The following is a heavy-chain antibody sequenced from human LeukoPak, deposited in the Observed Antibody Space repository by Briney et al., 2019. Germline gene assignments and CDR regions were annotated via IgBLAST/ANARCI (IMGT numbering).Heavy chain of an antibody. J-gene: IGHJ3*02. CDR1: GGTFSSYA. D-gene: IGHD3-3*01. V-gene: IGHV1-69*01. Sequence: SVKVSCKASGGTFSSYAISWVRQAPGQGLEWVGGIIPIFGTANYAQKFQGRVTITADESTSTAYMELSSLRSEDTAVYYCARDYRQRITIFGVVIKKSNARGYAFDIWGQGTMVTVSS. CDR3: ARDYRQRITIFGVVIKKSNARGYAFDI. CDR2: IIPIFGTA.